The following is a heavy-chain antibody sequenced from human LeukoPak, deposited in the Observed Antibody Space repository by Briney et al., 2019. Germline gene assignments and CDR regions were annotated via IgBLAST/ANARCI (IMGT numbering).Heavy chain of an antibody. J-gene: IGHJ3*02. V-gene: IGHV3-23*01. CDR3: AKARWSASFGSGSYDGAFDI. CDR1: LFTFSNYA. CDR2: VSGSGGVI. D-gene: IGHD3-10*01. Sequence: GGSLRLSCAASLFTFSNYAITWVRQAPGKGLQWVSSVSGSGGVIYYEESVKGRFTVSRDDFKHTLFLQMNSLRAEDTAVYYCAKARWSASFGSGSYDGAFDIWGQGTKVTVSS.